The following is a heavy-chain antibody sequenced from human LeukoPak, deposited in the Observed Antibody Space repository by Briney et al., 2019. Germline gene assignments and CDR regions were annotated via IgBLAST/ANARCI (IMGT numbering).Heavy chain of an antibody. CDR1: GFTFGNYW. Sequence: PGGSLRLSCAASGFTFGNYWMHWVRQAPGKGLVWVSRINTDGTAPGYADSVKGRFTISRDNAKNTLFLQMNSLRADDTAVYYCIRETAGATPGDWGQGTLVIVSS. V-gene: IGHV3-74*01. CDR2: INTDGTAP. J-gene: IGHJ4*02. D-gene: IGHD1-26*01. CDR3: IRETAGATPGD.